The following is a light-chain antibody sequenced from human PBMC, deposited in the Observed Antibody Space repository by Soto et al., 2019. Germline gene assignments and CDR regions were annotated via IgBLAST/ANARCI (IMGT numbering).Light chain of an antibody. CDR3: SSFTSSSTVV. V-gene: IGLV2-14*01. J-gene: IGLJ2*01. Sequence: QSALTQPASVSGSPGQSITISCTGTSSDVGIYKYVSWYQQHPGKAPNLMIYEVANRPSGVSNRFSGSKSGNTASLTTSGLQAADEADYYCSSFTSSSTVVFGGGTKLTVL. CDR2: EVA. CDR1: SSDVGIYKY.